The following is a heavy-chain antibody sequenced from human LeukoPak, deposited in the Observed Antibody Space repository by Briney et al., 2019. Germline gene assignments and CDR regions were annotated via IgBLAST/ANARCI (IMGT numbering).Heavy chain of an antibody. D-gene: IGHD6-25*01. Sequence: PSETLSLTCTVSGGSLSNYYWSWIRQPAGKGLEWIGRIYTSGSTNYNPPLKSRVTMSVDTSKNQFSLKLSSVTAADTAVYYCARDRSYSSAVVFDPWGQGTLVTVSS. CDR3: ARDRSYSSAVVFDP. CDR2: IYTSGST. V-gene: IGHV4-4*07. J-gene: IGHJ5*02. CDR1: GGSLSNYY.